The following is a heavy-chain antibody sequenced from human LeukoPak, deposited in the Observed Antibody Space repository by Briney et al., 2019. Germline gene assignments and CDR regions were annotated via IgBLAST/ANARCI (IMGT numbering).Heavy chain of an antibody. CDR3: ARESLGYCSSTSCYDDHYYMDV. D-gene: IGHD2-2*01. Sequence: SETLSLTCTVSGGSISSSSYYWGWIRQPPGKGLEWIGSIYYSGSTYYNPSLKSRVTISVDTSKNQFSLKLSSVTAADTAVYYCARESLGYCSSTSCYDDHYYMDVWGKGTTVTVSS. CDR2: IYYSGST. CDR1: GGSISSSSYY. V-gene: IGHV4-39*07. J-gene: IGHJ6*03.